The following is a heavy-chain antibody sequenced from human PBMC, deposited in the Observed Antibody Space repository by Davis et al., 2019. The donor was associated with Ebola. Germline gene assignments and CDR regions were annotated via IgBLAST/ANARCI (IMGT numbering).Heavy chain of an antibody. CDR1: GFTFSNAW. CDR3: TTDPASSGYILYY. Sequence: PGGSLRLSCTASGFTFSNAWMSWVRQGPGKGLEWVGRIKSKTDGETTDYAAPVQGRFTISRDDAKNTLYLQMNSLQTEDTGVYYCTTDPASSGYILYYWGQGTLVTVSS. V-gene: IGHV3-15*01. J-gene: IGHJ4*02. D-gene: IGHD3-22*01. CDR2: IKSKTDGETT.